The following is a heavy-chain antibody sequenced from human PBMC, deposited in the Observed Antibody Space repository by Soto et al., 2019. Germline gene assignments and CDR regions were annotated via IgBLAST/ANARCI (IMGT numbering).Heavy chain of an antibody. V-gene: IGHV1-2*04. D-gene: IGHD7-27*01. J-gene: IGHJ4*02. CDR1: GYTFTGYY. Sequence: ASVKVSCKASGYTFTGYYMHWVRQAPGQGLEWMGWINPNSGGTNYAQKFQGWVTMTRDTSISTAYMELSRLRSDDTAVYYCARGGPTNWGFTDPFDYWGQGTLVTVSS. CDR2: INPNSGGT. CDR3: ARGGPTNWGFTDPFDY.